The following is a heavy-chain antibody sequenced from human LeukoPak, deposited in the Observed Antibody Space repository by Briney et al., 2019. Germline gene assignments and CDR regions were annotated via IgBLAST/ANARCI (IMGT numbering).Heavy chain of an antibody. Sequence: PSETLSLTCTVSGGSISSTNYYWGWIRRPPGKGLEWIGSIYYSGNTYYSPSLKSRVTISVDTSKNQFSLKLNSVTAADTAVYYCARHGVGATRQFDYWGQGTLVTVSS. CDR2: IYYSGNT. V-gene: IGHV4-39*01. CDR1: GGSISSTNYY. J-gene: IGHJ4*02. CDR3: ARHGVGATRQFDY. D-gene: IGHD1-26*01.